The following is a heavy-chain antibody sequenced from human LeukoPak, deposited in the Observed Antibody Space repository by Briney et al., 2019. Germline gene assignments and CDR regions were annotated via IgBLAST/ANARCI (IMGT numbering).Heavy chain of an antibody. CDR2: IYHSGST. D-gene: IGHD1-26*01. CDR3: ARVKWGYGAFIDSVDV. Sequence: PSETLSLTCAVSGGSISSGGYSWSWIRQPPGKGLEWIGYIYHSGSTYYNPSLKSRVTISVDRSKNQFSLKLSSVTAADTAVYYCARVKWGYGAFIDSVDVWGQGTTVTVSS. V-gene: IGHV4-30-2*01. CDR1: GGSISSGGYS. J-gene: IGHJ6*02.